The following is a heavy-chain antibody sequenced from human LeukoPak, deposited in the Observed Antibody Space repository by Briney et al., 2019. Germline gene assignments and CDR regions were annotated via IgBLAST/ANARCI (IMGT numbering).Heavy chain of an antibody. J-gene: IGHJ6*03. CDR2: INPNSGGT. Sequence: GASVKVSCKASGYTFTGYYMHWVRQAPGQGLEWMGWINPNSGGTNYAQKFQGRVTMTRDTSISTAYMELSRLRSDDTAVYYCARGDDDILTEEYYYYYMDVWGKGTTVTISS. V-gene: IGHV1-2*02. CDR3: ARGDDDILTEEYYYYYMDV. CDR1: GYTFTGYY. D-gene: IGHD3-9*01.